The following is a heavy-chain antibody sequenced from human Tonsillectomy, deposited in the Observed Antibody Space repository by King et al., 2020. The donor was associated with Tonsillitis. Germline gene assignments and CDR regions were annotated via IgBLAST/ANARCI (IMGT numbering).Heavy chain of an antibody. Sequence: EVQLVESGGGLVQPGGSLRLSCAASGFTFSSYSMNWVRQAPGKGLEWISYISSSSSIISYADSLKGRFTISRDNAQHSLYLQMNSLRAEDTAVYYCARDKDWAFDYWGQGTLVTVSS. CDR1: GFTFSSYS. CDR3: ARDKDWAFDY. V-gene: IGHV3-48*01. CDR2: ISSSSSII. J-gene: IGHJ4*02. D-gene: IGHD3/OR15-3a*01.